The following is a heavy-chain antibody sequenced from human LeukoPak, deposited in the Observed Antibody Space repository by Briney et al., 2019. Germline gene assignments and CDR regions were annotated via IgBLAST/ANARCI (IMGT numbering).Heavy chain of an antibody. V-gene: IGHV3-48*03. D-gene: IGHD3-16*01. Sequence: PGGSLRLSCAASGFTFSNYEMNWVRQAPGKGLEWVSYISSSGITKYYADSVKGRFTISRDNAKNSLDLQMNSLRAEDTAVYYCARGGVDYWGQGTLVTVSS. CDR2: ISSSGITK. CDR3: ARGGVDY. J-gene: IGHJ4*02. CDR1: GFTFSNYE.